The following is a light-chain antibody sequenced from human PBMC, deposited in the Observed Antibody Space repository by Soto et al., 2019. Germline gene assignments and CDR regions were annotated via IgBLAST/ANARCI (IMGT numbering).Light chain of an antibody. CDR3: QQYKAWPPYT. Sequence: EIVMTQSPATLSVSPGERATLSCRASQSVGKNLAWYQQRPGQAPTLLIYAASTRAAAVPPRFSGTGSGTEFTLSISSLQFEDSAVSYCQQYKAWPPYTFGHGTRLEI. CDR1: QSVGKN. V-gene: IGKV3-15*01. CDR2: AAS. J-gene: IGKJ2*01.